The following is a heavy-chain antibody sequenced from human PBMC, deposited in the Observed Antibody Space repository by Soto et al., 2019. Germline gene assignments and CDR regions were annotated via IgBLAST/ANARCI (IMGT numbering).Heavy chain of an antibody. V-gene: IGHV4-30-4*01. CDR2: FYYSGST. D-gene: IGHD3-3*01. CDR1: GGSISSGDYY. Sequence: PSETLSLTCTVSGGSISSGDYYWSWISQPPGKGREWIGYFYYSGSTYYNPSLKSRVTISVDTSKNQFSLKLSSVTAADTAVYYCARVQTEKYSYYYFWSGYYNAHYYYYGMDVWGQGTTVTVSS. CDR3: ARVQTEKYSYYYFWSGYYNAHYYYYGMDV. J-gene: IGHJ6*02.